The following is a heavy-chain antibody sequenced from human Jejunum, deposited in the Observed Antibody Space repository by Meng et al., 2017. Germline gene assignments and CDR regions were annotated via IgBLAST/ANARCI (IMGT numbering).Heavy chain of an antibody. J-gene: IGHJ4*02. D-gene: IGHD6-25*01. Sequence: VPVVGAGGGSVQPGGSLRLSCAVSGFTLTTYWMHWVRQAPGKGLMWVSRVNPYGTITNYADSVKGRFTISRDTAKNTLYLQMDSLVADDTAVYYCTRDTFGYHDYWGQGTLVTVSS. CDR3: TRDTFGYHDY. V-gene: IGHV3-74*01. CDR2: VNPYGTIT. CDR1: GFTLTTYW.